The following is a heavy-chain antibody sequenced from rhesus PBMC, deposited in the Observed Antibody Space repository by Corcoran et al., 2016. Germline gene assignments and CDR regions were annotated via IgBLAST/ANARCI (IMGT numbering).Heavy chain of an antibody. CDR3: ASSRRWLTFDY. Sequence: QVQLQESGPGLVKPSETLSLTCAVSGGSISDRYYWNWLRQTPGKGLEWMVNIYGKSASTYDNPSLKSRMTISKDTSKNQCFLKLSAVTAADTAVYYCASSRRWLTFDYWGQGVLVTVSS. J-gene: IGHJ4*01. D-gene: IGHD6-37*01. V-gene: IGHV4S9*01. CDR2: IYGKSAST. CDR1: GGSISDRYY.